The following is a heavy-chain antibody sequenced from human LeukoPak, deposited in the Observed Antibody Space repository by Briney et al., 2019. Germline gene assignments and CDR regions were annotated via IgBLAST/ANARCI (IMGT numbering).Heavy chain of an antibody. D-gene: IGHD1-26*01. CDR3: TRDRLTGSYSGIDY. CDR2: MSSRGSTI. CDR1: GFTFSSYA. J-gene: IGHJ4*02. V-gene: IGHV3-48*02. Sequence: GGSLRLSCAASGFTFSSYAMSWVRQAPGKGLEWVAYMSSRGSTIYHADSVKGRFTISRDNAKNSLYLQMNSLRDEDTAVYYCTRDRLTGSYSGIDYWGRGALVTVSS.